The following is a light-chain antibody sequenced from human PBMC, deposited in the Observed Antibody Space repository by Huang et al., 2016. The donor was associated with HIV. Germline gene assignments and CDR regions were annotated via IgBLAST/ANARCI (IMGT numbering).Light chain of an antibody. Sequence: IVMTQSPATLSVSPGERVTLSCRASQSVSSDPAWYQQKAGQAPRLLIYGASTRATGIPARFSGSGSGTEFTLTISSLQSEDFGFYYCQQYNNGLTFGGGTKVEIK. V-gene: IGKV3-15*01. CDR2: GAS. CDR1: QSVSSD. J-gene: IGKJ4*01. CDR3: QQYNNGLT.